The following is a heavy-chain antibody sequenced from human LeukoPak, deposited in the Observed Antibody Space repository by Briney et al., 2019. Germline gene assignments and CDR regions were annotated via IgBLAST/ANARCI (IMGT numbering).Heavy chain of an antibody. CDR3: ARDRPSIAARPLPYYFYYYMDV. V-gene: IGHV1-18*01. J-gene: IGHJ6*03. D-gene: IGHD6-6*01. CDR2: ISAYTGNT. CDR1: GYTFTSYG. Sequence: ASVKVSCKASGYTFTSYGISWVRQAPGQGLEWMDWISAYTGNTNYAQKLQGRVTMTTDTSTSTAYMELRSLRSDDTAVYYCARDRPSIAARPLPYYFYYYMDVWGKGTTVTVSS.